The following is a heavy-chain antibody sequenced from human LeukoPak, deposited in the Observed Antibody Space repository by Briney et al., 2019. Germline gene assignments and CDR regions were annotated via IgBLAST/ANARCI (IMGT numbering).Heavy chain of an antibody. CDR1: GGSISSYY. CDR3: ARDRSGYSGYECQAY. CDR2: IYFSGST. Sequence: PSETLSLTCTVSGGSISSYYWGWIRQPPGKGLEWIGYIYFSGSTSYNPSLKSRVTISVDTSKNQFSLELSSVTAADTAVYYCARDRSGYSGYECQAYWGQGTLVTVSS. D-gene: IGHD5-12*01. J-gene: IGHJ4*02. V-gene: IGHV4-59*12.